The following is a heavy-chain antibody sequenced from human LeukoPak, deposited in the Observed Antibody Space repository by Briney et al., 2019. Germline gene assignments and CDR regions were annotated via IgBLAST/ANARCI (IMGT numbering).Heavy chain of an antibody. J-gene: IGHJ4*02. CDR2: IHPNSGAT. Sequence: ASLKVSCKASGYTFSGFYLHWVRQAPGQGLEWMGWIHPNSGATNDAQKFQGRITMTRDTSINTAYMELSGLTSDDTAVYYCARNGIAVAGYDYWGQGTVVSVSS. CDR1: GYTFSGFY. D-gene: IGHD6-19*01. CDR3: ARNGIAVAGYDY. V-gene: IGHV1-2*02.